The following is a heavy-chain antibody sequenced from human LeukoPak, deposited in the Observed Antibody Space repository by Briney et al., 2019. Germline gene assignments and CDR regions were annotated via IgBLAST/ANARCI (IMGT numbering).Heavy chain of an antibody. CDR2: ISNSGNDK. CDR1: GFTFSGNA. CDR3: ARDRTRGAADYYFDY. V-gene: IGHV3-30-3*01. Sequence: GGSLRLSCAASGFTFSGNAMHWVRQAPGKGLEWVAVISNSGNDKHHADTVKGRFTISRDNSKNTLYLLMNNLRTEDTAVYYCARDRTRGAADYYFDYWGQGTLVTVSS. D-gene: IGHD6-13*01. J-gene: IGHJ4*02.